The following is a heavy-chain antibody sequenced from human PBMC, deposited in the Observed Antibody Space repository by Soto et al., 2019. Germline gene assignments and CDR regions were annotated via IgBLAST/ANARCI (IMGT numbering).Heavy chain of an antibody. CDR2: IYTSGST. D-gene: IGHD3-3*01. CDR1: GVSISSYY. V-gene: IGHV4-4*07. CDR3: ARDHPSIFGVVIKSRGMDV. Sequence: SETLSLTCTVSGVSISSYYWSWIRQPAGKGLEWIGRIYTSGSTNYNPSLKSRVTMSVDTSKNQFSLKLSSVTAADTAVYYCARDHPSIFGVVIKSRGMDVWGQGTTVTVSS. J-gene: IGHJ6*02.